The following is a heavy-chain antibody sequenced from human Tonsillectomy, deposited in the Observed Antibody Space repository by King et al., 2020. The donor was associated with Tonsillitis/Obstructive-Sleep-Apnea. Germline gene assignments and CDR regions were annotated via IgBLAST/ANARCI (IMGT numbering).Heavy chain of an antibody. J-gene: IGHJ6*03. CDR2: IIPVFGTA. D-gene: IGHD2-15*01. CDR1: GGTFNSYA. Sequence: QLVQSGAEVKKPGSSVKVSCKASGGTFNSYAISWVRQAPGQGLEWMGGIIPVFGTANYAQKFQGRVTITADESTSTAYMELSSLRSEDTAVYYCARASFYCSGGSCSSVFYYYYMDVWGKGTTVTVSS. CDR3: ARASFYCSGGSCSSVFYYYYMDV. V-gene: IGHV1-69*12.